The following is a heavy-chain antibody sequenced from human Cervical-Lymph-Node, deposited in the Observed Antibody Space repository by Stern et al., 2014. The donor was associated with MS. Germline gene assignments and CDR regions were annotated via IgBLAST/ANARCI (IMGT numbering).Heavy chain of an antibody. V-gene: IGHV3-23*04. CDR2: FTGSGGTT. CDR3: TKVLWSGVSFYYYAMDV. D-gene: IGHD3-3*01. Sequence: EDQLVESGGGLVQPGGSLRLSCAASGFTFSNYAMNWVRQAPGKGLEWVSTFTGSGGTTYYADSVKGRFTISRDDSKNTLYLQMNILRAEDTATYYCTKVLWSGVSFYYYAMDVWGQGTTVTVSS. J-gene: IGHJ6*02. CDR1: GFTFSNYA.